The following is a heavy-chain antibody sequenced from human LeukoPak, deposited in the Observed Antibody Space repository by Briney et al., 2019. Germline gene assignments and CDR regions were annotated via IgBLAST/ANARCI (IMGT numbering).Heavy chain of an antibody. CDR1: GGSISSGSYY. D-gene: IGHD2-15*01. CDR3: ARGNYCSGGSCYDGAFDY. J-gene: IGHJ4*02. Sequence: SETLSLTCTVSGGSISSGSYYWSWIRQPAGKGLEWIGRIYTSGSTNYNPSLKSRVTISVDTSKNQFSLKLSSVTAADTAVYYCARGNYCSGGSCYDGAFDYWGQGTLVTVSS. CDR2: IYTSGST. V-gene: IGHV4-61*02.